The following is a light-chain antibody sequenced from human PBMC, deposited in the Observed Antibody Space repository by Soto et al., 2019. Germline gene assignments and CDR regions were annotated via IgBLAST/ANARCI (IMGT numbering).Light chain of an antibody. CDR3: QSYDSSLSGSKV. Sequence: QTVVTQPPSVSGAPGQRXTISCTGSSSNIGAGYDVHWYQQLPGTAPKLLIYGNSNRPSGVPDRFSGSKSGTSASLAITGLQAEDEADYYCQSYDSSLSGSKVFGGGTKLTVL. V-gene: IGLV1-40*01. CDR2: GNS. CDR1: SSNIGAGYD. J-gene: IGLJ3*02.